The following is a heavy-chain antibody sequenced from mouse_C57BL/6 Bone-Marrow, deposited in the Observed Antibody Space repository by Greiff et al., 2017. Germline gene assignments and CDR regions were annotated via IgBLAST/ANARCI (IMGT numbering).Heavy chain of an antibody. V-gene: IGHV5-9*01. CDR2: ISGGGGNT. CDR1: GFTFSSYT. CDR3: SRQVTTVLATKYFDV. J-gene: IGHJ1*03. D-gene: IGHD1-1*01. Sequence: EVKVVESGGGLVKPGGSLKLSCAASGFTFSSYTMSWVRQTPVKRLQWVAAISGGGGNTYYPDSVKGRFTISKDNDKNILYLRMSSLRSEDTALYYCSRQVTTVLATKYFDVWGTGTTVTVSS.